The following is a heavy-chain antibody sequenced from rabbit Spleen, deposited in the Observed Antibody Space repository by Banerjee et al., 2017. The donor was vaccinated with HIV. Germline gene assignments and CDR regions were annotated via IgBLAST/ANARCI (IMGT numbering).Heavy chain of an antibody. CDR3: ARDAGSGPYIDGYFSL. CDR2: IYTGNYKT. D-gene: IGHD8-1*01. V-gene: IGHV1S45*01. Sequence: QEQLEESGGDLVKPGASLTLTCTASGFSFSSSYWICWVRQAPGKGLEWIACIYTGNYKTYYASWAKGRFTISKTSSTTVTLQMTSLTVADTATYFCARDAGSGPYIDGYFSLWGPGTLVTVS. CDR1: GFSFSSSYW. J-gene: IGHJ4*01.